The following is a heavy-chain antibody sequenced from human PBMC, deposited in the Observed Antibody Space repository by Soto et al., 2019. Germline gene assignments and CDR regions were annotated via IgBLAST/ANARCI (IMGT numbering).Heavy chain of an antibody. CDR1: GFTFSSYA. CDR2: ISYDGSNK. D-gene: IGHD3-10*01. V-gene: IGHV3-30-3*01. J-gene: IGHJ6*02. Sequence: QVQLVESGGGVVQPGRSLRLSCAASGFTFSSYAMHWVRQAPGKGLEWVAVISYDGSNKYYADSVKGRFTISRDNSKNTLYLQMNGLRAEDTAVYYCARDDYYGSGSYYGYHYYGMDVWGQGTTVTVSS. CDR3: ARDDYYGSGSYYGYHYYGMDV.